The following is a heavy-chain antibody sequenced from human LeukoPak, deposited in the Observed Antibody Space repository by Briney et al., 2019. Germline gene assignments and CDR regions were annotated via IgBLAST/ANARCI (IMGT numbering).Heavy chain of an antibody. CDR1: RRSISSYY. J-gene: IGHJ4*02. V-gene: IGHV4-59*01. D-gene: IGHD3-22*01. Sequence: SETLSLTCTVSRRSISSYYWRWIRQPPGKGLEWIGYIYYSGSTNYNPSLKSRVTISVDTSKNQFSLKLSSVTAADTAAYYWPKALHYYDSSDYYYFVYWGQGTLVTVSS. CDR3: PKALHYYDSSDYYYFVY. CDR2: IYYSGST.